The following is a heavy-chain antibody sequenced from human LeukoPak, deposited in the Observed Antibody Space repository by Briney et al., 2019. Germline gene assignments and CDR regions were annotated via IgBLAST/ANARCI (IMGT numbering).Heavy chain of an antibody. J-gene: IGHJ4*02. CDR1: GFTFSSYP. D-gene: IGHD3-3*01. CDR2: ISYDGSNK. CDR3: ARAGDITIFGVVVFDY. V-gene: IGHV3-30-3*01. Sequence: GRSLRLSCAASGFTFSSYPMHWVRQAPGKGLEWVAFISYDGSNKYYADSVKGRFTISRDSSKNTLYLQMNSLRAEDTAVHYCARAGDITIFGVVVFDYWGQGTVVTVSS.